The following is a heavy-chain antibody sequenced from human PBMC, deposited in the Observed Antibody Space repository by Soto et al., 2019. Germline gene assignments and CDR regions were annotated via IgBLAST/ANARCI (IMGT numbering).Heavy chain of an antibody. J-gene: IGHJ5*02. D-gene: IGHD4-17*01. CDR3: ASPPTNLAYDDDNWFDP. Sequence: EVQLVESGGGLVQPGGSLRLSCGASGFTFSRYWMSWVRQAPGKGLEWVANIKQEGSEKYYVDSVKGRFTISRDNAKNSLSLQMTRLRAEDKDVYYCASPPTNLAYDDDNWFDPWGQGTLVTVSS. CDR2: IKQEGSEK. CDR1: GFTFSRYW. V-gene: IGHV3-7*01.